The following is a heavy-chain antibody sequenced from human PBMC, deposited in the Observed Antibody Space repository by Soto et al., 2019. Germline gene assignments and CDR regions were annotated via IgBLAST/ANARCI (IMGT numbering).Heavy chain of an antibody. D-gene: IGHD3-22*01. CDR1: GGSFSGYY. J-gene: IGHJ6*02. V-gene: IGHV4-34*01. Sequence: SETLSLTCAVYGGSFSGYYWSWIRQPPGKGLEWIGEINHSGSTNYNPSPKSRVTISVDTSKNQFSLKLSSVTAADTAVYYCARGWGDSSGYSLYYYYGMDVWGQGTTVTVSS. CDR3: ARGWGDSSGYSLYYYYGMDV. CDR2: INHSGST.